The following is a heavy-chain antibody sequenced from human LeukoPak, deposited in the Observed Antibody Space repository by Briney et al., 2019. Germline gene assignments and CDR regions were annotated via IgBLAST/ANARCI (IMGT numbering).Heavy chain of an antibody. V-gene: IGHV4-59*08. CDR2: IYYSGST. Sequence: PSETLSLTCTVSGGSISSYYWSWIRQPPGKGLEWVGYIYYSGSTNYNPSLKSRVTISVDTSKNQFSLKLSSVAAADTAVYYCARTITIHAFDIWGQGTMVTVSS. CDR1: GGSISSYY. CDR3: ARTITIHAFDI. D-gene: IGHD3-10*01. J-gene: IGHJ3*02.